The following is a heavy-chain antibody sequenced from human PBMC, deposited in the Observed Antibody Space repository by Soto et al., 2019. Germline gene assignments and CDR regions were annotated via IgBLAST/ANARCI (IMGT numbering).Heavy chain of an antibody. Sequence: SETLSLTCAVYGGSFSGYYWSWIRQPPGKGLEWIGEINHSGSTNYNPSLKSRVTISVDTSKNQFSLKLSSVTAADTAVYYCARPRLGRFDYWGQGTLVTVSS. CDR1: GGSFSGYY. D-gene: IGHD3-16*01. J-gene: IGHJ4*02. V-gene: IGHV4-34*01. CDR3: ARPRLGRFDY. CDR2: INHSGST.